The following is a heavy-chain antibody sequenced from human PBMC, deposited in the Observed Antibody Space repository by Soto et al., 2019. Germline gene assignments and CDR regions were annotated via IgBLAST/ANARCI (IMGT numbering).Heavy chain of an antibody. D-gene: IGHD1-20*01. J-gene: IGHJ4*02. V-gene: IGHV3-23*01. CDR3: AKGQKYNWNHFDY. Sequence: GGSLRLSCAASGFTFSSYAMSWVRQAPGKGLEWVSAISGSGGSTYYADSVKGRFTITRDNSKNTLYLQMNSMRAEDTAVYYCAKGQKYNWNHFDYWGQGTLVPVSS. CDR2: ISGSGGST. CDR1: GFTFSSYA.